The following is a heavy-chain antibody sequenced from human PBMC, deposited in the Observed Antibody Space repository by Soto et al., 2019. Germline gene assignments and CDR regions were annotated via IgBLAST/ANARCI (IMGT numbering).Heavy chain of an antibody. CDR3: ARGGYGELRGLDY. CDR1: GDSVSSNSAA. J-gene: IGHJ4*02. Sequence: SQTLSLTCAISGDSVSSNSAAWNWIRQSPSRGLEWLGRTYYRSKWYNDYAVSVKSRITINPDTSKNQFSLKLSSVTAADTAVHYCARGGYGELRGLDYWGQGTLVTVSS. D-gene: IGHD3-10*01. CDR2: TYYRSKWYN. V-gene: IGHV6-1*01.